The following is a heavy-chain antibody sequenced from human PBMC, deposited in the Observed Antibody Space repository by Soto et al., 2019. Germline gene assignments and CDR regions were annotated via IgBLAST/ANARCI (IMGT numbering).Heavy chain of an antibody. J-gene: IGHJ3*02. V-gene: IGHV3-33*01. CDR2: IWFDGSDK. D-gene: IGHD2-15*01. Sequence: GSLSLSCAASGFTFSSYGMHWVRQAPGTGLEWVALIWFDGSDKYYTESVKGRFTISRDNSKSTLYLQMNSLRAEDTAVYYCAXLYCSASSCYSVGAFDIRGPGTMVTVSS. CDR1: GFTFSSYG. CDR3: AXLYCSASSCYSVGAFDI.